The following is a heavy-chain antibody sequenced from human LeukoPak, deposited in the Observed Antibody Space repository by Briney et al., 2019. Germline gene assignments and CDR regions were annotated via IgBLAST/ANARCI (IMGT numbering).Heavy chain of an antibody. D-gene: IGHD4-17*01. CDR1: GFTFSNYA. J-gene: IGHJ4*02. V-gene: IGHV3-30-3*01. CDR3: TRGSYGDLN. CDR2: ISYDGSQK. Sequence: GGSLGLPCAASGFTFSNYALHWVRQAPGKGLEWVAVISYDGSQKYYADSVKGRFTISRDDSKNTLYLQMNSLRAEDTAVYYCTRGSYGDLNWGQGTLVTVSS.